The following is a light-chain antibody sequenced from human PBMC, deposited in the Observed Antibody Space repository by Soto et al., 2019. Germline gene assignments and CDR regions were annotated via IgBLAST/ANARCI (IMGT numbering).Light chain of an antibody. J-gene: IGKJ1*01. CDR1: QSVSNNY. V-gene: IGKV3-20*01. Sequence: DIVFTQSPGTLSLSPGETDTLNCRASQSVSNNYLAWYQQKPGQAPRLLIYGASNRATGIPDRFSGSGSGTDFTLTISRLEPEDCAVYYCQQYGSSGTFGQGTKVDIK. CDR3: QQYGSSGT. CDR2: GAS.